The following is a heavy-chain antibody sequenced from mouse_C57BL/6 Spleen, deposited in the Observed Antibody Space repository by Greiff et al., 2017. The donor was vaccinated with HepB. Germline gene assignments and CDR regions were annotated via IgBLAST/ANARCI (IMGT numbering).Heavy chain of an antibody. CDR3: AREGGSYYAMDY. V-gene: IGHV5-16*01. CDR2: INYDGSST. CDR1: GFTFSDYY. Sequence: LQQSEGGLVQPGSSMKLSCTASGFTFSDYYMAWVRQVPEKGLEWVANINYDGSSTYYLDSLKSRFIISRDNAKNILYLQMSSLKSEDTATYYCAREGGSYYAMDYWGQGTSVTVSS. D-gene: IGHD1-1*02. J-gene: IGHJ4*01.